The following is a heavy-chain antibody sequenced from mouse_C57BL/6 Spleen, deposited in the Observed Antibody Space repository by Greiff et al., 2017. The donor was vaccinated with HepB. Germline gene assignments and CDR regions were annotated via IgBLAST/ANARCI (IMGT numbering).Heavy chain of an antibody. J-gene: IGHJ2*01. CDR3: AREDGTDY. CDR1: GFTFSSYA. D-gene: IGHD2-1*01. V-gene: IGHV5-4*01. CDR2: ISDGGSYT. Sequence: EVKLVESGGGLVKPGGSLKLSCAASGFTFSSYAMSWVRQTPEKRLEWVATISDGGSYTYYPDNVKGRFTISRDNAKNNLYLQMSHLKSEDTAMYYCAREDGTDYWGQGTTLTVSS.